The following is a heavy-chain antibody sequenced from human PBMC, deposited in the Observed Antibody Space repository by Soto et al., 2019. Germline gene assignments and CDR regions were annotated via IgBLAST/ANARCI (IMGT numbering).Heavy chain of an antibody. D-gene: IGHD2-2*01. CDR1: GGSISSGGYY. V-gene: IGHV4-31*03. J-gene: IGHJ5*02. CDR3: ARWGPIVVVPAAENPKFDP. Sequence: SETLSLTCTVSGGSISSGGYYWSWIRQHPGKGLEWIGYIYYSGSTYYNPSLKSRVTISVDTSKNQFSLKLSSVTAADTAVYYCARWGPIVVVPAAENPKFDPWGQGTLVTVSS. CDR2: IYYSGST.